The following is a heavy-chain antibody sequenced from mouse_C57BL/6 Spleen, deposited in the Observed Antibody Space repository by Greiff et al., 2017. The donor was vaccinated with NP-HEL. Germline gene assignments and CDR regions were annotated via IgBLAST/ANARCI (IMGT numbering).Heavy chain of an antibody. J-gene: IGHJ3*01. CDR3: TRENYYGSSYAY. Sequence: VKLQESGAELVRPGASVTLSCKASGYTFTDYEMHWVKQTPVHGLEWIGAIDPETGGTAYNQKFKGKAILTADKSSSTAYMELRSLTSEDSAVDYCTRENYYGSSYAYWGQGTLVTVSA. CDR2: IDPETGGT. V-gene: IGHV1-15*01. CDR1: GYTFTDYE. D-gene: IGHD1-1*01.